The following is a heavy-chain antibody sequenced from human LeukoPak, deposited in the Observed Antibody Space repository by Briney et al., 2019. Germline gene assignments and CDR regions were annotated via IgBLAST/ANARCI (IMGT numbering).Heavy chain of an antibody. CDR3: ARDRRAVTTVNWYFDL. CDR2: ISSSSSTV. Sequence: GGSLRLSCAASGFTFSSYSMNWVRQASGKGLEWVSYISSSSSTVYYADSVKGRFTISRDNAKNSLYLQMNSLRAEDTAVYYCARDRRAVTTVNWYFDLWGRGTLVTVSS. D-gene: IGHD4-17*01. V-gene: IGHV3-48*01. CDR1: GFTFSSYS. J-gene: IGHJ2*01.